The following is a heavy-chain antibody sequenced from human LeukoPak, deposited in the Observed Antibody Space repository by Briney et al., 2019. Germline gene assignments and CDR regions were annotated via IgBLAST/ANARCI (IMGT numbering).Heavy chain of an antibody. D-gene: IGHD6-19*01. J-gene: IGHJ4*02. CDR3: ARDPWLVLGGDY. Sequence: PGRSLRLSCAASGFTFSSYGMHWVRQAPGKGLEWVAVISYDGSNKYYADSVKGRFTISRDNSKNTLYLQMNSLRVADTAVYYCARDPWLVLGGDYWGQGTLVTVSS. CDR1: GFTFSSYG. CDR2: ISYDGSNK. V-gene: IGHV3-30*03.